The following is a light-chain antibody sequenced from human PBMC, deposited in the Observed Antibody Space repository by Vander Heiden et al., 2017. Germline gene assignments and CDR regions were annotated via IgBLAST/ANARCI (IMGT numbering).Light chain of an antibody. V-gene: IGKV1-39*01. CDR2: AAS. CDR1: QYISSC. J-gene: IGKJ3*01. CDR3: QQSFIAPLFT. Sequence: DIQMTQSPSSLSASLGDRVTITCRTSQYISSCLNWYQQKPGKAPRLLIYAASSLQDGVPSRFSGSGSGTDFTLTITDLRPEDFATYYCQQSFIAPLFTFGPETKVDFK.